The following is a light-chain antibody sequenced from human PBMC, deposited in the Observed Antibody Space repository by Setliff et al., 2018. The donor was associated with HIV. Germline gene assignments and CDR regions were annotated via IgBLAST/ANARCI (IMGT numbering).Light chain of an antibody. J-gene: IGKJ4*01. CDR2: WAS. CDR3: QQYYSTAPLT. Sequence: DIVMTQSPDSLAVSLGERATTNCRSSQSVLYSSNNKNYLAWYQQKPGQPPKLLIYWASTRESGVPDRFSGSGSGTDFTLTISSLQAEDVAVYYCQQYYSTAPLTFGGGTKVDIK. CDR1: QSVLYSSNNKNY. V-gene: IGKV4-1*01.